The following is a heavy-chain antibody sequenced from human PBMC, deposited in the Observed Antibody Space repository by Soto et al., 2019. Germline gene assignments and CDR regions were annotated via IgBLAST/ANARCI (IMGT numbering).Heavy chain of an antibody. Sequence: GGSRRLSCLASGFTFSDYAMTWVRHVPGRGLEWVASLDGAGGSTYYADSVRGRFTISRDNSQNTLFLQMKRLTVDDTAIYYCAAPRDEYGSGVSWFTYGMDIWGQGTTVTVSS. CDR2: LDGAGGST. V-gene: IGHV3-23*01. D-gene: IGHD3-10*01. CDR1: GFTFSDYA. J-gene: IGHJ6*02. CDR3: AAPRDEYGSGVSWFTYGMDI.